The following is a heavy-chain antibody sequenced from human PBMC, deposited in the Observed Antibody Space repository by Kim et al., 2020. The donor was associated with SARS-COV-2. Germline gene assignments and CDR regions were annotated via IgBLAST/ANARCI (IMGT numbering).Heavy chain of an antibody. J-gene: IGHJ4*02. V-gene: IGHV3-48*02. CDR2: ISSSSSTI. Sequence: GGSLRLSCAASGFTFSSYSMNWVRQAPGKGLEWVSYISSSSSTIYYADSVKGRFTISRDNAKNSLYLQMNSLRDEDTAVYYCARDHYSPGYYYDSSGYPKDWGQGTLVTVSS. CDR1: GFTFSSYS. D-gene: IGHD3-22*01. CDR3: ARDHYSPGYYYDSSGYPKD.